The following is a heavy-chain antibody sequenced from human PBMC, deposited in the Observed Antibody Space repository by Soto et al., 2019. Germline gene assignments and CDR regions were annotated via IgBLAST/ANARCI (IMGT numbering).Heavy chain of an antibody. CDR3: ARGERVGDPMFDY. D-gene: IGHD4-17*01. V-gene: IGHV3-21*02. J-gene: IGHJ4*02. CDR1: GFTFNTYG. Sequence: VQLVESGGAVVQPGKSLRLSCAASGFTFNTYGMYWVRQAPGKGLECVSSLTTTTSTYIHYADSVTGRFTIFRDSTKNSVCLQMDSLKAEDTAIYYCARGERVGDPMFDYWGQGTLVTVSS. CDR2: LTTTTSTYI.